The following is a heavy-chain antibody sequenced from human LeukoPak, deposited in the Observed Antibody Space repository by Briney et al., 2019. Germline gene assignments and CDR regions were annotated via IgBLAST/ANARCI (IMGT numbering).Heavy chain of an antibody. V-gene: IGHV1-18*01. Sequence: ASVKVSCKASGYTFTRYGISWVRQAPGQGLEWMGWISAYNGNTNYAQKLQGRVTMTTDTSTSTAYMELRSLRSDDTAVYYCARESCSGGSCYVGGDDYWGQGTLVTVSS. CDR2: ISAYNGNT. CDR1: GYTFTRYG. D-gene: IGHD2-15*01. CDR3: ARESCSGGSCYVGGDDY. J-gene: IGHJ4*02.